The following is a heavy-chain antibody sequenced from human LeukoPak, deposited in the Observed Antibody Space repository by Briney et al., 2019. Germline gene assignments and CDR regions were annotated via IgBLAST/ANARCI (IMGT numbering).Heavy chain of an antibody. CDR1: GFTFSSYN. CDR2: ISSSSSTI. D-gene: IGHD3-22*01. J-gene: IGHJ4*02. Sequence: PGGSLRLSCAASGFTFSSYNMNWVRQAPGKGLEWVSYISSSSSTIYYADSVKGRFTISRDNAKNSLYLQMNSLRAEDTAVYYCVRELYYYDSSGYYPDFDYWGQGTLVTVSS. V-gene: IGHV3-48*01. CDR3: VRELYYYDSSGYYPDFDY.